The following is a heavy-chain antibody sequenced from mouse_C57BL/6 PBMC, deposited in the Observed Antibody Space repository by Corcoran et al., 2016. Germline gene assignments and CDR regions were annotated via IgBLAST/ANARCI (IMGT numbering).Heavy chain of an antibody. CDR3: ARGERAYYGSPWYFDV. V-gene: IGHV9-3*01. CDR1: GYTFTTYG. CDR2: IHTYSGVP. Sequence: QIQLVQSGPELKKPGETVKISCKASGYTFTTYGMSWVKQAPGKGLKWMGWIHTYSGVPTYADDFKGRFAFSLETSASTAYLQINHLKNEDTATYFCARGERAYYGSPWYFDVWGTGTTVTVSS. D-gene: IGHD1-1*01. J-gene: IGHJ1*03.